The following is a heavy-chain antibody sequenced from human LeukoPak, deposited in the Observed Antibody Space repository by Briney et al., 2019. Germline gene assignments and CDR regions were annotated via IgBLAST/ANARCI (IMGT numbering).Heavy chain of an antibody. CDR2: IIPIFRTT. J-gene: IGHJ4*02. Sequence: SVKVSCKASGYTFTSYYMHWVRQAPGQGLEWMGGIIPIFRTTNYAQKFQGRVTITTDESTSTAYMELSSLRSEDTAVYYCARADTMTTVTIYFDYWGQGTLVTVSS. CDR3: ARADTMTTVTIYFDY. D-gene: IGHD4-17*01. V-gene: IGHV1-69*05. CDR1: GYTFTSYY.